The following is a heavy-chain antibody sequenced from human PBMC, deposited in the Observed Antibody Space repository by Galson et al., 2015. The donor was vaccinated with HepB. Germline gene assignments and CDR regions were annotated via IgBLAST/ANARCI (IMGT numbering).Heavy chain of an antibody. CDR2: ISSTNIYT. CDR3: ARSRGYCSSTDCYGNFDF. CDR1: GFTFSDYF. V-gene: IGHV3-11*03. D-gene: IGHD2-2*01. J-gene: IGHJ4*02. Sequence: SLRLSCAASGFTFSDYFMTWIRQAPGKGLEWVSHISSTNIYTYYADSVKGRFTISRDNAKDSLHRQMNSLRAEDTAVYYCARSRGYCSSTDCYGNFDFWGQRTLVTVSS.